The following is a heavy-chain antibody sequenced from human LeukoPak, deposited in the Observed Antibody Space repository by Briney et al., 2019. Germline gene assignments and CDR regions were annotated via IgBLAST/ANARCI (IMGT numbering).Heavy chain of an antibody. Sequence: GGSLRLSCAASRFTVSSNYMSWVRQAPGKGLEWVSVIYSGGSTYYADSVKGRFTISRDNSKNTLYLQMNSLRAEDTAVYYCARDLNPGRDYSYYMDVWGKGTTVTVSS. CDR1: RFTVSSNY. CDR2: IYSGGST. D-gene: IGHD1-14*01. CDR3: ARDLNPGRDYSYYMDV. J-gene: IGHJ6*03. V-gene: IGHV3-53*01.